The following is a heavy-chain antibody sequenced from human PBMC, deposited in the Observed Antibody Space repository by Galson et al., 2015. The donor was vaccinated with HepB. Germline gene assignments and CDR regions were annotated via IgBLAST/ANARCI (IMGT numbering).Heavy chain of an antibody. V-gene: IGHV3-23*01. Sequence: SCKASGFTFSSYAMSWVRQAPGKGLEWVSAISGSGGSTYYADSVKGRFTISRDNSKNTLYVQMNSLRAEDTAVYYCAKTSGYGDWGFDYWGQGTLVTVSS. CDR3: AKTSGYGDWGFDY. J-gene: IGHJ4*02. CDR2: ISGSGGST. CDR1: GFTFSSYA. D-gene: IGHD4-17*01.